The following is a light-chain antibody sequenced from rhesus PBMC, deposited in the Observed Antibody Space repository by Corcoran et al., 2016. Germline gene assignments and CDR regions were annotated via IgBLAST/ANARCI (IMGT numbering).Light chain of an antibody. J-gene: IGLJ1*01. CDR3: GSWDGSGNHM. V-gene: IGLV3S11*01. CDR1: SLNTYN. CDR2: GNT. Sequence: SSGLTQEPALSVAFGHTVRMTCQGDSLNTYNGIWYQQKPDQVPVMVIYGNTNRPPGIPGRFSGSWSGGTGSLTISGAQVEDEADYYCGSWDGSGNHMFGSGTRLTVL.